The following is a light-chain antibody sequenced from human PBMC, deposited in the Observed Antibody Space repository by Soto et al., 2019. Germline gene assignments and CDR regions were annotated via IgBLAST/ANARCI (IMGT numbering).Light chain of an antibody. J-gene: IGKJ1*01. CDR2: AAS. CDR1: QDITNY. V-gene: IGKV1-39*01. Sequence: DIQMTQSPSSLSASVGDRVTITFQASQDITNYLNWYQQKPGKAPKLLIYAASSLQSGVPSRFSGSGSGTDFTLTISSLQPEDFATYYCQQYDSYSWTFGQGTKVDIK. CDR3: QQYDSYSWT.